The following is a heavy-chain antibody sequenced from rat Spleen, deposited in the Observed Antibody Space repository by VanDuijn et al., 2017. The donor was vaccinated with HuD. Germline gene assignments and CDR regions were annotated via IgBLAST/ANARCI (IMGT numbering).Heavy chain of an antibody. Sequence: EVQLVESGGGLVQPGRSLKLSCAASGFTFSSFPMAWVRQAPTKGLEWVATISASGGDTYYRDSVKGRFTISRDNAKSTLDLQMNSLRSEDTATYYCTRGGLSRFDYWGQGVMVTVSS. CDR2: ISASGGDT. CDR3: TRGGLSRFDY. J-gene: IGHJ2*01. V-gene: IGHV5-46*01. CDR1: GFTFSSFP. D-gene: IGHD1-11*01.